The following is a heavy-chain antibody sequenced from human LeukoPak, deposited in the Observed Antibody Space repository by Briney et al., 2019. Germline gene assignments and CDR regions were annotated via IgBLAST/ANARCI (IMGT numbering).Heavy chain of an antibody. J-gene: IGHJ4*02. D-gene: IGHD5-24*01. CDR1: GYTFTSYG. Sequence: ASVKVSFKASGYTFTSYGISWVRPAPGQGLEWMGWISAYNGNTNYAQKLQGRVTMTTDTSTSTAYMELRSLRSDDTAVYYCAISPVEMATIAFDYWGQGTLVTVSS. CDR3: AISPVEMATIAFDY. V-gene: IGHV1-18*01. CDR2: ISAYNGNT.